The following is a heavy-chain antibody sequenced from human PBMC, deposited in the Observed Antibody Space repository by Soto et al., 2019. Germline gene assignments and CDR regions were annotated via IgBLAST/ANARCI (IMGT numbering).Heavy chain of an antibody. Sequence: SETLSLTRTVSGGSISSYYWSWVRQPPGKGLEWIGYIYYSGSTTYNPSLKSRVTISVDTSKNQFSLKLSSVTAADTAVYYCARGPVDTAMVGGFDYWGQGTLVTVSS. CDR2: IYYSGST. CDR1: GGSISSYY. CDR3: ARGPVDTAMVGGFDY. D-gene: IGHD5-18*01. J-gene: IGHJ4*02. V-gene: IGHV4-59*01.